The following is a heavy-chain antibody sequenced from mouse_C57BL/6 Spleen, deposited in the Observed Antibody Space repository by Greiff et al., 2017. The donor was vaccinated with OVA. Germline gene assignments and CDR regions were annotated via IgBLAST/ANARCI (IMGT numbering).Heavy chain of an antibody. Sequence: QVTLKESGPGILQPSQTLSLTCSFSGFSLSTFGMGVGWIREPSGKGLEWLAHIWWDDDKYYNPALKSRLTISKDTSKNQVFLKIANVDTADTATYYCARMAVYYDYDGRTGSWFAYWGQGTLVTVSA. D-gene: IGHD2-4*01. CDR1: GFSLSTFGMG. CDR2: IWWDDDK. V-gene: IGHV8-8*01. CDR3: ARMAVYYDYDGRTGSWFAY. J-gene: IGHJ3*01.